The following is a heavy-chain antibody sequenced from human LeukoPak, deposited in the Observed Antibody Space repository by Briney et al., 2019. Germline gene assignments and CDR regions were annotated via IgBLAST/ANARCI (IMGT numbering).Heavy chain of an antibody. V-gene: IGHV4-34*01. J-gene: IGHJ4*02. CDR1: GGSFSGYH. CDR2: IKHRGST. Sequence: SETLSFTCAVCGGSFSGYHWSLIRQPPGKGLEGIGEIKHRGSTNYNPSLKSRVIMSVDTSKNQFSLKLSSVTAADTAVYYCARGRGAARLVTIEFDNWGQGALVTVSS. D-gene: IGHD6-6*01. CDR3: ARGRGAARLVTIEFDN.